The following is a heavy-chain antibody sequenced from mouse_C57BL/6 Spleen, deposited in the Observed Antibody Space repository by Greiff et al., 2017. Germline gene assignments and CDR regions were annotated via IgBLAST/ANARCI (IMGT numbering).Heavy chain of an antibody. Sequence: VQRVESGTELVKPGASVKLSCKASGYTFTSYWMHWVKQRPGQGLEWIGNINPSNGGTNYNEKFKSKATLTVDKSSSTAYMQLSSLTSEDSAVYYCARDYDGYYFDYWGQGTTLTVSS. V-gene: IGHV1-53*01. CDR2: INPSNGGT. D-gene: IGHD2-3*01. CDR1: GYTFTSYW. J-gene: IGHJ2*01. CDR3: ARDYDGYYFDY.